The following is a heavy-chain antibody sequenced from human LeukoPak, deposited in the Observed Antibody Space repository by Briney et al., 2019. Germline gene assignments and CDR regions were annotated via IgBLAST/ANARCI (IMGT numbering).Heavy chain of an antibody. CDR3: ARHSARYGLEPDFDY. Sequence: SETLSLTCTVSSGSIRDYYWSWIRQPPGKGLEWIGYIYYTGSTTSNPSLKSRVTISVDTSKNQFSLKLSSVTAADTAVYYCARHSARYGLEPDFDYWGQGTLVTVSS. CDR2: IYYTGST. J-gene: IGHJ4*02. D-gene: IGHD1-26*01. V-gene: IGHV4-59*01. CDR1: SGSIRDYY.